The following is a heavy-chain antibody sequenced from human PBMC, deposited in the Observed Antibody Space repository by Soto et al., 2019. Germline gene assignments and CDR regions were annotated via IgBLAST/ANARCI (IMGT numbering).Heavy chain of an antibody. D-gene: IGHD6-6*01. CDR2: IYYSGTS. V-gene: IGHV4-59*01. CDR1: GGSITSYY. CDR3: ARVEYSSSSGFDP. J-gene: IGHJ5*02. Sequence: SETLSLTCTVSGGSITSYYWSWIRQPPGKGLECLGYIYYSGTSNYNPSLKSRVTMSVDMSKNQFSLKLSSVIAAGTAVYYCARVEYSSSSGFDPWGQGILVTVSS.